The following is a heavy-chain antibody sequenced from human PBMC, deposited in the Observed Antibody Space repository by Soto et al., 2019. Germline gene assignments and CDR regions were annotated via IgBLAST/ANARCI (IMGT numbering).Heavy chain of an antibody. J-gene: IGHJ4*02. Sequence: ASETLSLTCAAYGGPFNGYYWSWIRQPPGKGLEWIGEIKHSGSGNYNPSLKGRVTISRDTSKNQCSLKLDSVTAADTAVYYCARVVRGWHPHFDSWGQGTMVTVSS. CDR2: IKHSGSG. CDR3: ARVVRGWHPHFDS. D-gene: IGHD2-21*01. CDR1: GGPFNGYY. V-gene: IGHV4-34*01.